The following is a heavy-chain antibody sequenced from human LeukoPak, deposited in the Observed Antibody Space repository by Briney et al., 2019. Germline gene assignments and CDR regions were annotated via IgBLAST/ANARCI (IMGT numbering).Heavy chain of an antibody. CDR1: GFTFSSYA. CDR3: AKVGYSSGHFDY. D-gene: IGHD6-19*01. J-gene: IGHJ4*02. CDR2: ISGSGGST. V-gene: IGHV3-23*01. Sequence: GGSLRLSCAASGFTFSSYAMSWVRQAPGKGLEWVSAISGSGGSTYYADSVKGRFTISRDNPKNTLYLQMNSLRAEDTAVYYCAKVGYSSGHFDYWGQGTLVTVSS.